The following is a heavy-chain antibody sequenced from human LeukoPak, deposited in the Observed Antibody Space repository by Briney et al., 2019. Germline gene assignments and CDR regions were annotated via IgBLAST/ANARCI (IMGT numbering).Heavy chain of an antibody. CDR3: ARDGELELPDYYYYYYMDV. CDR2: ISRSSSYI. CDR1: GFTFSSYN. V-gene: IGHV3-21*01. D-gene: IGHD1-7*01. Sequence: GGSLRLSCAASGFTFSSYNMNWVRQAPGKGLEWVSSISRSSSYIYYADSVKGRFTISRDNAKNSLYLQMNSLRAEDTAVYYCARDGELELPDYYYYYYMDVWGKGTTVTVSS. J-gene: IGHJ6*03.